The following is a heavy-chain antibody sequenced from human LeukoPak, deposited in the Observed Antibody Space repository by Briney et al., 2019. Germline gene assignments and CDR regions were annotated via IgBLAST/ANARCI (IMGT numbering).Heavy chain of an antibody. J-gene: IGHJ5*02. CDR2: INSDGSST. D-gene: IGHD3-3*01. CDR3: ARDQTYYDFWSGYYPLNWFDP. V-gene: IGHV3-74*01. Sequence: GGSLRLSCAASGFTFSSYRMHWVRQARGKGLVWVSRINSDGSSTSYADSVKGRFTISRDNAKNTLYLQMNSLRAEDTAVYYCARDQTYYDFWSGYYPLNWFDPWGQGTLVTVSS. CDR1: GFTFSSYR.